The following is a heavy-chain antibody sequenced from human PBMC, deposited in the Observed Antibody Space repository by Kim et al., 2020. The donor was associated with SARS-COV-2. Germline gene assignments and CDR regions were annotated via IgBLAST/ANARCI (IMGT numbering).Heavy chain of an antibody. J-gene: IGHJ3*01. Sequence: DSVKGRFTISRDSSKNALYLQMNGLRVEDTAVYYCAKDGSGSYPDAFDVWGQGTMVTVSS. D-gene: IGHD1-26*01. CDR3: AKDGSGSYPDAFDV. V-gene: IGHV3-23*01.